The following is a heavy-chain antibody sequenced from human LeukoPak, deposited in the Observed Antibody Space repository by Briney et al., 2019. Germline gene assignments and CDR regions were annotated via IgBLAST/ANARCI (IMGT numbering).Heavy chain of an antibody. CDR2: INPNSGNT. Sequence: ASVKVSCKASGYTFTSYDIHWVRRATGQGLEWMGWINPNSGNTGYAQKFQGRVTMTRNTSISTAYMELSSLRSEDTAVYYCARGMSSGWYKGIFDYWGQGTLVTVSS. CDR3: ARGMSSGWYKGIFDY. V-gene: IGHV1-8*01. D-gene: IGHD6-19*01. J-gene: IGHJ4*02. CDR1: GYTFTSYD.